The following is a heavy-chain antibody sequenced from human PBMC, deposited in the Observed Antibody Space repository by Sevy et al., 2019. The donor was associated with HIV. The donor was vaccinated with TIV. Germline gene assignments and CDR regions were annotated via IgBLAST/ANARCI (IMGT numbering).Heavy chain of an antibody. J-gene: IGHJ6*02. CDR1: GFTFSSYW. V-gene: IGHV3-7*01. CDR3: ARVSNRNFPYYGMDV. CDR2: IKQDGSEK. D-gene: IGHD1-7*01. Sequence: GGSLRLSCAASGFTFSSYWMSWVRQAPGKGLEWVANIKQDGSEKYYVDSVKGRFTISRDNAKNSLYLQMNSLRAEDTAVYYCARVSNRNFPYYGMDVWGQGTTVTVS.